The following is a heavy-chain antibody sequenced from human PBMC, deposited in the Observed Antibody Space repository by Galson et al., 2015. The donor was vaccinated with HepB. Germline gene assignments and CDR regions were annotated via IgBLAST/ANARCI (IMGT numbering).Heavy chain of an antibody. CDR2: ISSSGSTI. CDR1: GFTLSDYY. V-gene: IGHV3-11*01. D-gene: IGHD5-18*01. CDR3: ARALDTAMVMAY. Sequence: SLRLSCAASGFTLSDYYMSWIRQAPGKGLEWVSYISSSGSTIYYADSVKGRFTISRDNAKNSLYLQMNSLRAEDTAVYYCARALDTAMVMAYWGQGTLVTVSS. J-gene: IGHJ4*02.